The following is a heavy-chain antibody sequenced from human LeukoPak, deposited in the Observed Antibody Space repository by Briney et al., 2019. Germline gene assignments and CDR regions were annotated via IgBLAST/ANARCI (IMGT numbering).Heavy chain of an antibody. V-gene: IGHV1-18*01. CDR1: GYTFTSYG. CDR2: ISAYNGNT. J-gene: IGHJ4*02. CDR3: AKDVLVGQWLAIDY. Sequence: ASVKVSCKASGYTFTSYGISWVRQAPGQGLEWMGWISAYNGNTNYAQKLQGRVTMTTDTSTSTAYMELRSLRSDDTAVYYCAKDVLVGQWLAIDYWGQGTLVTVSS. D-gene: IGHD6-19*01.